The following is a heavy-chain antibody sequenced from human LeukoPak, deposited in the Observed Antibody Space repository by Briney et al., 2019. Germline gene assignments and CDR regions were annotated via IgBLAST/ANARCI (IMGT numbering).Heavy chain of an antibody. V-gene: IGHV3-66*01. CDR1: GFTVSDNH. Sequence: GGSLRLSCVASGFTVSDNHMSCVRQAPGKGLEWVSVIWPSETTQYADSVKGRFTISRDVSKNTLYLQMNSLRDEDTALYFCARRILLSGFDIWGQGTMVTVSS. CDR2: IWPSETT. J-gene: IGHJ3*02. CDR3: ARRILLSGFDI. D-gene: IGHD3-10*01.